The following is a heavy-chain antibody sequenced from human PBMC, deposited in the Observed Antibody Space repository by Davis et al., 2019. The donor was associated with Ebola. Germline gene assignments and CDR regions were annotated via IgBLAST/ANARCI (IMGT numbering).Heavy chain of an antibody. CDR2: LSYDGSKK. CDR3: ARDGGMMRTTYYYYYGMDV. D-gene: IGHD1-1*01. CDR1: GLTSSSYG. V-gene: IGHV3-30*03. J-gene: IGHJ6*02. Sequence: GGSLRLSCAASGLTSSSYGMHWVRQAPGKGLEWVAVLSYDGSKKYYADSVKGRFTISRDNSKNTLYLQMNSLRAEDTAVYYCARDGGMMRTTYYYYYGMDVWGQGTTVTVSS.